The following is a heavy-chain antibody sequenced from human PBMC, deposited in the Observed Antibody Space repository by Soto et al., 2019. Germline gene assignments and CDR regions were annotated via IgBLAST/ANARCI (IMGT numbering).Heavy chain of an antibody. V-gene: IGHV5-10-1*01. J-gene: IGHJ6*02. CDR1: GYSFTSYW. CDR2: IDPSDSYT. CDR3: ARIDRITVRPSPDV. D-gene: IGHD6-6*01. Sequence: PGESLKIPCKGSGYSFTSYWISWVRQMPGKGLEWMGRIDPSDSYTNYSPSFQGHVTISADKSISTAYLQWSSLKASDTAMYYCARIDRITVRPSPDVWGQGTTVTVSS.